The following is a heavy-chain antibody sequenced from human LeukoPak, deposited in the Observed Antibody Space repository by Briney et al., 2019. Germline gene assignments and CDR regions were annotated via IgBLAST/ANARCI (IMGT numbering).Heavy chain of an antibody. V-gene: IGHV3-49*04. J-gene: IGHJ4*02. CDR3: TRDRGSSTLGDY. Sequence: GGSLRLSCAVSGFTFGDYAINWVRQAPGKGLEWVGFIRSKAFGETAEYAASVKGRFTISRDDSKSIAYLQMNSLKTEDTAVYYCTRDRGSSTLGDYWGQGTLVTVSS. D-gene: IGHD7-27*01. CDR2: IRSKAFGETA. CDR1: GFTFGDYA.